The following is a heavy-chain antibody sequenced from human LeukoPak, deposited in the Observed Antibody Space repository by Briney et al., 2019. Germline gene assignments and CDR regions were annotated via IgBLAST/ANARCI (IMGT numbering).Heavy chain of an antibody. CDR2: ISSSSSYI. CDR1: GFTFCSYS. CDR3: ARVRDGYNYRSFDY. V-gene: IGHV3-21*01. J-gene: IGHJ4*02. Sequence: GGSLRLSCAASGFTFCSYSMNWVRQAPGKGLEWVSSISSSSSYIYYADSVKGRLTISRDNAKNSLYLQMNSLRAEDTAVYYCARVRDGYNYRSFDYWGQGALVTVSS. D-gene: IGHD5-24*01.